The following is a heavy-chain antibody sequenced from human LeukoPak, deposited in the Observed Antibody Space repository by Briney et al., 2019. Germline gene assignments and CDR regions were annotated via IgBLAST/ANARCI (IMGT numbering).Heavy chain of an antibody. Sequence: GGSLRLSCAASGFTFSSYAMSWVRQAPGKGLEWVSAISGSGGSTYYADSVKGRFTIPRDNSKNTLYLQMNSLRAEDTVVYYCARGYYYDSSGPSSRMGVWGQGTTVTVSS. CDR3: ARGYYYDSSGPSSRMGV. J-gene: IGHJ6*02. CDR1: GFTFSSYA. V-gene: IGHV3-23*01. CDR2: ISGSGGST. D-gene: IGHD3-22*01.